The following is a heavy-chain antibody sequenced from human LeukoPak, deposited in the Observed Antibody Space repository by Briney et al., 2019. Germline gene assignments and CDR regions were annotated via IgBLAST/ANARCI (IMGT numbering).Heavy chain of an antibody. D-gene: IGHD2-15*01. CDR3: ARGRYCSADICSGGDAFDI. CDR1: GGSINNYY. V-gene: IGHV4-4*07. J-gene: IGHJ3*02. Sequence: SETLSLTCTVSGGSINNYYRSWIRQPAGKGLEWIGRIYTRGSTNYNPSLKSRVTMSVDTSKNQFSLKLSSVTAADTAVYYCARGRYCSADICSGGDAFDIWGQGTMVSVSS. CDR2: IYTRGST.